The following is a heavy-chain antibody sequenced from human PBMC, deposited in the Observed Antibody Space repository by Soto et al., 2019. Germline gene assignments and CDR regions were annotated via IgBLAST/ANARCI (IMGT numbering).Heavy chain of an antibody. V-gene: IGHV3-30-3*01. CDR3: ARADYGGDYFDY. CDR1: GFTFSSYA. D-gene: IGHD4-17*01. J-gene: IGHJ4*02. Sequence: GESLKISCAASGFTFSSYAMHWVRQAPGKGLEWVAVISYDGSNKYYADSVKGRFTISRDNSKNTLYLQMNSLRAEDTAVYYCARADYGGDYFDYWGQGTLVTVSS. CDR2: ISYDGSNK.